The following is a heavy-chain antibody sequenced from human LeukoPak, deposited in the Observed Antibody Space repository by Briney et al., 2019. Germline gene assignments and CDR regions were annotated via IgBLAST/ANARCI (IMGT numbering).Heavy chain of an antibody. V-gene: IGHV3-23*01. Sequence: GGSLRLSCAASEFTFSSFAMNWVRQAPGKGLEWVSGTSDSGTTTYYADSVKGRFTMSRDNSKKTLFLQMDSLRAEDTAVYYCAKGGSGFGFYYGMDVWGKGTTVTVSS. D-gene: IGHD3-10*01. J-gene: IGHJ6*04. CDR3: AKGGSGFGFYYGMDV. CDR1: EFTFSSFA. CDR2: TSDSGTTT.